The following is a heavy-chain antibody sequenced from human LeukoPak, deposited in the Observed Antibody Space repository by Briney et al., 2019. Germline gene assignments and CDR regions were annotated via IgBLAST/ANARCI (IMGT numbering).Heavy chain of an antibody. CDR2: INHSGST. CDR3: ARYGSGTYSDDHFQH. D-gene: IGHD3-10*01. CDR1: GGSFSGYY. J-gene: IGHJ1*01. Sequence: SETLSLTCAVYGGSFSGYYWSWIRQPPGKGLEWIGEINHSGSTNYNPSLKSRVTISVDTSKNQFSLKLTSVTAADTAVYYCARYGSGTYSDDHFQHWGQGTLVTVSS. V-gene: IGHV4-34*01.